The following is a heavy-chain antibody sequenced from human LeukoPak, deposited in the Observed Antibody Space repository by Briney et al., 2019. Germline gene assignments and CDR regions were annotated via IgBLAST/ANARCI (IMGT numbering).Heavy chain of an antibody. CDR3: ARINWNYGQDY. Sequence: SETLSLTCTVPGGSISSSSYYWGWIRRPPGKGLEWIGSIYYSGSTYYNPSLKSRVTISVDTSKNQFSLKLSSVTAADTAVYYCARINWNYGQDYWGQGTLVTVSS. V-gene: IGHV4-39*07. J-gene: IGHJ4*02. D-gene: IGHD1-7*01. CDR2: IYYSGST. CDR1: GGSISSSSYY.